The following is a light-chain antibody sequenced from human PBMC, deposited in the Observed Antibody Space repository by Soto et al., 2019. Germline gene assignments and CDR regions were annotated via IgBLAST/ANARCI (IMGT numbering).Light chain of an antibody. V-gene: IGKV3-20*01. CDR3: QQYGSLPWT. CDR1: QSVSSSY. J-gene: IGKJ1*01. CDR2: GAS. Sequence: EIVLTQSPGTLSLSPGERATLSCRASQSVSSSYLAWYQQKLGQAPRLLIYGASSRATCIPDRFSGSGYGTDFTLIISRLEPEDFAVYYCQQYGSLPWTFGQGTKVEIK.